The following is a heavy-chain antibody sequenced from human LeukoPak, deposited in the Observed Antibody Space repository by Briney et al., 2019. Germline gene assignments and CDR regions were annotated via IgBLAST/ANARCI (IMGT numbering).Heavy chain of an antibody. Sequence: SETLSLTCTVSGGSIISSTYYWGWIRQPPGKGLEWIGEINHSGSTNYNPSLKSRVTISVDTSKNQFSLKLSSVTAADTAVYYCAREAVAGTASAFDIWGQGTMVTVSS. CDR3: AREAVAGTASAFDI. CDR1: GGSIISSTYY. D-gene: IGHD6-19*01. CDR2: INHSGST. J-gene: IGHJ3*02. V-gene: IGHV4-39*07.